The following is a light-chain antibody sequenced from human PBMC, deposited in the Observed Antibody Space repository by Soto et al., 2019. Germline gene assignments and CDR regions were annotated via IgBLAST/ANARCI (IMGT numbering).Light chain of an antibody. J-gene: IGKJ1*01. CDR2: GAS. CDR1: QSIGSN. Sequence: EILMTQSPAILSVSPGEGATLSCRASQSIGSNLAWYQQKPGQAPRLLIYGASTRATGIPAKFSGSGSGTEFTLTINNLQSEDFAVYFCQQYSDWPPRTFGQETTVDI. V-gene: IGKV3-15*01. CDR3: QQYSDWPPRT.